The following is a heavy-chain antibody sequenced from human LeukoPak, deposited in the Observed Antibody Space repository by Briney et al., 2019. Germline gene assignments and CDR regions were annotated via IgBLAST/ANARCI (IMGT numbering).Heavy chain of an antibody. V-gene: IGHV3-23*01. CDR2: ISGSGGRP. CDR3: ARHPEPGYCSRTSCHESYFDY. J-gene: IGHJ4*02. CDR1: GFTFSSCA. Sequence: GGSLRLSCAASGFTFSSCAMSWVRQAPGKGLEWVSAISGSGGRPYYADSVKGRFTISRDNSKNTLYLQMNSLRAEDTAVYYCARHPEPGYCSRTSCHESYFDYWGQGTLVTVSS. D-gene: IGHD2-2*01.